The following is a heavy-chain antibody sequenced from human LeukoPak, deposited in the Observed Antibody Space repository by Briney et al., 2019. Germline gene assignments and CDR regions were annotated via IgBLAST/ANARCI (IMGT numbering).Heavy chain of an antibody. V-gene: IGHV1-2*04. CDR2: INPNSGGT. J-gene: IGHJ3*02. CDR1: GYTFTGYY. Sequence: GASVKVSCKASGYTFTGYYMHWVRQAPGQGLEWMGWINPNSGGTNYAQKFQGWVTMTRDTSISTAYMELSRLRSDDTAVYYCARDFQYIAAAGTAAPPASIDAFDIWGQGTMVTVSS. D-gene: IGHD6-13*01. CDR3: ARDFQYIAAAGTAAPPASIDAFDI.